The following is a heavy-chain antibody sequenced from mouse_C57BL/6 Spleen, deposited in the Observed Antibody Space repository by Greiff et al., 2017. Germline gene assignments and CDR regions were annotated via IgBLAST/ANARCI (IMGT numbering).Heavy chain of an antibody. CDR2: IHPNSGST. CDR1: GYTFTSYW. V-gene: IGHV1-64*01. CDR3: ARGIYYDYPYHFDY. Sequence: QVQLQQPGAELVKPGASVKLSCKASGYTFTSYWMHWVKQRPGQGLEWIGMIHPNSGSTNYNEKFKSKATLTVDKSSSTAYMQLSSLTSEDSAVYYGARGIYYDYPYHFDYWGQGTTLTVSS. J-gene: IGHJ2*01. D-gene: IGHD2-4*01.